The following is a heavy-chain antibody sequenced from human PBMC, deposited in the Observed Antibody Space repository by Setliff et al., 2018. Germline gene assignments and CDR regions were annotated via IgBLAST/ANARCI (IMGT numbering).Heavy chain of an antibody. V-gene: IGHV4-38-2*01. CDR3: ARGIPTSSTVTRGYFAL. CDR1: PYSIRNNFY. J-gene: IGHJ2*01. CDR2: THHSGIT. D-gene: IGHD4-17*01. Sequence: PSETLSLTCAVSPYSIRNNFYWGWIRQPPGKGLEWVGTTHHSGITYYNPSLQSRVTISVDTSKNQFSLKLNSVTAADTAVYFCARGIPTSSTVTRGYFALWGRGTLVTFSS.